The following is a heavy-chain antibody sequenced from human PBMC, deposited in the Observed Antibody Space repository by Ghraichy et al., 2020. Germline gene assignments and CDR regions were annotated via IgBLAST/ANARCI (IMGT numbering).Heavy chain of an antibody. Sequence: GSLRLSCAASGFTFSAYSMSWVRQAPGKGLEWVSYISSGSSTIYYADSVKGRFTISRDNAKSSLYLQMNSLRDEDTAVYYCARRIAAAGTLFFDYWGQGTLVTVSS. CDR2: ISSGSSTI. CDR1: GFTFSAYS. CDR3: ARRIAAAGTLFFDY. D-gene: IGHD6-13*01. V-gene: IGHV3-48*02. J-gene: IGHJ4*02.